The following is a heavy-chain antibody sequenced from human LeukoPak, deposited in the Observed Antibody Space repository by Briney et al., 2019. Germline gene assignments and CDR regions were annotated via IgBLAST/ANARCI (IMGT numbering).Heavy chain of an antibody. CDR3: ARAQLSCSSTSCYPPYGMDV. D-gene: IGHD2-2*01. Sequence: SETLSLTCTVSGDSINSDYWNWLRQPPGKGLEWIGYIYHTGSTNYNPSPRSRVTISVDTSKKHFSLKLTSVTAADTAIYYCARAQLSCSSTSCYPPYGMDVWGQGTTVTVSS. V-gene: IGHV4-59*01. J-gene: IGHJ6*02. CDR2: IYHTGST. CDR1: GDSINSDY.